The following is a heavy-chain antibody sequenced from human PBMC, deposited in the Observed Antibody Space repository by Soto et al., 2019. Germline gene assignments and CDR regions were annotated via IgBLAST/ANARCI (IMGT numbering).Heavy chain of an antibody. V-gene: IGHV4-39*01. CDR2: MYYSGST. CDR3: ARLQFTDWFDP. J-gene: IGHJ5*02. Sequence: SETLSLTCTVSGGSLSSSSYYWGWIRQPPGKGLEWIGSMYYSGSTYYNPSLKSRVTISVDTSKNQLSLKLSSVTAADTAVYNCARLQFTDWFDPWGQGTLVTVSS. D-gene: IGHD1-1*01. CDR1: GGSLSSSSYY.